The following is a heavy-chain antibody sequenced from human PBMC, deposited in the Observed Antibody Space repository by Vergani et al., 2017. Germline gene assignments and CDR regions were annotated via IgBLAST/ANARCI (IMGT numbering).Heavy chain of an antibody. D-gene: IGHD3-22*01. CDR2: IDPIDPYT. V-gene: IGHV5-10-1*01. CDR3: ARSEYFGGGNYYDSSGPLGPAFDI. CDR1: GYSFTSYW. Sequence: EVQLVQSGAEVKKPGESLRISCKGSGYSFTSYWISWVRQMPGKGLEWMGRIDPIDPYTNYSPSFQGNVTISADKSISTAYLQWSSLKASDTAMYYCARSEYFGGGNYYDSSGPLGPAFDIWGQGTMVTVSS. J-gene: IGHJ3*02.